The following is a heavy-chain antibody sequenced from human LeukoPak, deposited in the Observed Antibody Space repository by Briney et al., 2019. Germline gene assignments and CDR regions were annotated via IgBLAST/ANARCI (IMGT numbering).Heavy chain of an antibody. CDR1: GFTFSSYA. J-gene: IGHJ4*02. D-gene: IGHD1-14*01. CDR3: AREMNPYYFDY. Sequence: GGSLRLSCAASGFTFSSYAMSWVRQAPGKGLEWVSVIYSGGSTYYADSVKGRFTISRDNSKNTLYLQMNSLRAEDTAVYYCAREMNPYYFDYWGQGTLVTVSS. V-gene: IGHV3-66*01. CDR2: IYSGGST.